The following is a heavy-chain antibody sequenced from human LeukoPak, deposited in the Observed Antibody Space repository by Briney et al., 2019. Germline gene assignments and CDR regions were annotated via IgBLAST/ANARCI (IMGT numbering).Heavy chain of an antibody. Sequence: GASVKVSCKGSGYTLSNHAFSWVRQAPGQGLEWMGWISADNGNTNHAQKFQGRVSLTTDTSTSTAYMELRSLRSDDTAVYYCARDRIPYWYFDLWGRGTLVTVSS. CDR2: ISADNGNT. J-gene: IGHJ2*01. CDR1: GYTLSNHA. V-gene: IGHV1-18*04. CDR3: ARDRIPYWYFDL.